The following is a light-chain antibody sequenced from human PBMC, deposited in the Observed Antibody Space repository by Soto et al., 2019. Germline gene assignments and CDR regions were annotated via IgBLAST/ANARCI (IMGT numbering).Light chain of an antibody. CDR3: QHYNNWHIT. J-gene: IGKJ5*01. Sequence: EIVMTQSPATLSVSPGERATLSCRASQSVSSNLAWFQQKPGQAPRLLIFGASTRATGIPVRFSGSGSGTDFILTISSLQSEDFAVYYCQHYNNWHITFGQGTRLEI. V-gene: IGKV3-15*01. CDR2: GAS. CDR1: QSVSSN.